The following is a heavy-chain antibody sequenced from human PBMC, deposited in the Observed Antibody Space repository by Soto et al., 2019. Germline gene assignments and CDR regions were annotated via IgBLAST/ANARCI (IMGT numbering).Heavy chain of an antibody. Sequence: ASVKASCKASGNTFTGNDINWVRQATGQGLEWMGWMNPNSGNTGYAQKFQGRVTMTRNTSISTAYMELSSLRSEDTAVYYCARGSDGFGAFDIWGQGTMVTVSS. D-gene: IGHD2-21*02. CDR2: MNPNSGNT. J-gene: IGHJ3*02. CDR3: ARGSDGFGAFDI. CDR1: GNTFTGND. V-gene: IGHV1-8*01.